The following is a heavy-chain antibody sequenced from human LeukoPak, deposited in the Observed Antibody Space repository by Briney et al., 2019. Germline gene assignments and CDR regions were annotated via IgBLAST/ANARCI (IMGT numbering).Heavy chain of an antibody. V-gene: IGHV1-69*13. CDR2: IIPIFGTA. J-gene: IGHJ6*02. Sequence: ASVKVSCKASGGTFSSYAISWVRQAPGQGLEWMGGIIPIFGTANYAQKFQGRVTITADESTSTAYMELSSLRSEDTAVHYCARERTDCSSTSCSLYYYYYGMDVWGQGTTVTVSS. D-gene: IGHD2-2*01. CDR1: GGTFSSYA. CDR3: ARERTDCSSTSCSLYYYYYGMDV.